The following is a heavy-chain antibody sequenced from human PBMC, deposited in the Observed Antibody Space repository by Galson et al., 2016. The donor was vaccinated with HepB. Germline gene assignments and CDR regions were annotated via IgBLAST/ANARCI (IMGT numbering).Heavy chain of an antibody. Sequence: SETLSLTCAVYGASFSSYYWRWVRQSPGKGLAWIGEINHGGSTNYNPSLKSRVTIDVDTSTNQFSLTLSSVTAADTAVYYCATSLGPLTGPQKGHDYYYAMDVWGQGTAVTVSS. CDR1: GASFSSYY. D-gene: IGHD3-9*01. V-gene: IGHV4-34*01. J-gene: IGHJ6*02. CDR3: ATSLGPLTGPQKGHDYYYAMDV. CDR2: INHGGST.